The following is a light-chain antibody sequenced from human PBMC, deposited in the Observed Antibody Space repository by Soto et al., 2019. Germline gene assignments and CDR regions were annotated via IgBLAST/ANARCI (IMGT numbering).Light chain of an antibody. CDR2: WAS. Sequence: DIVMTQSPDSLAVSLGERATINCKCSQSVLYSSNNKNYLAWYQHKPGQPPKLLIYWASTRESGVSDRFSGSGSETDFTLTISSLQTEDVAVYYCQQYYSNPSTFGQGTRLEIK. CDR1: QSVLYSSNNKNY. V-gene: IGKV4-1*01. CDR3: QQYYSNPST. J-gene: IGKJ5*01.